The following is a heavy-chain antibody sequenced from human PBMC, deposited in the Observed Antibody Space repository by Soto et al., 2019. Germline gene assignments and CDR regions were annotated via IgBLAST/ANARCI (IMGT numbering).Heavy chain of an antibody. V-gene: IGHV3-30*18. CDR3: AKIYYYDSSGYPFQH. D-gene: IGHD3-22*01. J-gene: IGHJ1*01. CDR2: ISFDGSNK. Sequence: PAGSLRLSCAASGFPFSSYGMHWVRQAPGKGLEWVTVISFDGSNKYYADSVRGRFTISRDNYKDTLYLQMNSLRAEDTAVYYCAKIYYYDSSGYPFQHWGQGTLVTVSS. CDR1: GFPFSSYG.